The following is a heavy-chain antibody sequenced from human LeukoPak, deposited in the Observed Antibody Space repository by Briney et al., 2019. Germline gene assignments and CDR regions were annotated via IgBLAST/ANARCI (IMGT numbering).Heavy chain of an antibody. Sequence: PGGSLRLSCAASGFTFSSYSMNWVRQAPGKGLEWVSSISSSSSYIYYADSVKGRFTISRDNAKNSLYLQMNSLRAEDTAVYYCARERVPAAAPDSDAFDIWGQGTMVTVPS. D-gene: IGHD2-2*01. CDR2: ISSSSSYI. CDR3: ARERVPAAAPDSDAFDI. V-gene: IGHV3-21*01. J-gene: IGHJ3*02. CDR1: GFTFSSYS.